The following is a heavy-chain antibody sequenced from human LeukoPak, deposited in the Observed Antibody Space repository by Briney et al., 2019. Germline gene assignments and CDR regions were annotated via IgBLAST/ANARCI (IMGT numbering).Heavy chain of an antibody. CDR2: INSDGSST. Sequence: GGSLRLSPADSRFTLSSFWMHWVRQAPGKGLGWVSRINSDGSSTSYADSVKGRFSISRDNAKNTLYLQMNSLRAEDTAVYYCARDPSGRVCDYWGQGTPVTVSS. CDR1: RFTLSSFW. V-gene: IGHV3-74*01. J-gene: IGHJ4*02. D-gene: IGHD3-10*01. CDR3: ARDPSGRVCDY.